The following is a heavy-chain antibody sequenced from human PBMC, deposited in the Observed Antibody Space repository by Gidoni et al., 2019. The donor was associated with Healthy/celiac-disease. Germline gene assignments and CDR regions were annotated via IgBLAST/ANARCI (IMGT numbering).Heavy chain of an antibody. D-gene: IGHD3-10*01. CDR3: AKRGVGGVSYYFDY. CDR1: GFTFTGWG. J-gene: IGHJ4*02. V-gene: IGHV3-23*01. CDR2: ISGSGGST. Sequence: EVQLLESGGGLVQPGGSLRPSCSASGFTFTGWGMRWVRQVPGKGLGWVSGISGSGGSTHYAGSVKGRFTISRDNSKNTLYLQMNSLRADDTAVYYCAKRGVGGVSYYFDYWGQGTLVTVSS.